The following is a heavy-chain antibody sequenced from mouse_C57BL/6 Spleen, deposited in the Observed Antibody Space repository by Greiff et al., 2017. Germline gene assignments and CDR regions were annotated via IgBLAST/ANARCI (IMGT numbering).Heavy chain of an antibody. V-gene: IGHV1-22*01. J-gene: IGHJ2*01. CDR3: ARDYYGSSSDFDY. Sequence: EVQLQQSGPELVKPGASVKMSCKASGYTFTDYNMHWVKQSHGKSLEWIGYINPNNGGTSYNQKFKGKATLTVNKSSSTAYMELRSLTSEDSAVYYCARDYYGSSSDFDYWGQGTTLTVSS. D-gene: IGHD1-1*01. CDR2: INPNNGGT. CDR1: GYTFTDYN.